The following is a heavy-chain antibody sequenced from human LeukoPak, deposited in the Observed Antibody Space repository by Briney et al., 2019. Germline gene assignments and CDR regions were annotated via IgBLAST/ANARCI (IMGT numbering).Heavy chain of an antibody. CDR3: ARGYDSSGQPPCLVN. J-gene: IGHJ4*02. CDR1: GFTVSSNY. CDR2: IYSGGST. D-gene: IGHD3-22*01. V-gene: IGHV3-53*01. Sequence: PGGSLRLSCAASGFTVSSNYMSWVRQAPGKGLEGVSVIYSGGSTYYADSVKGRFTISRDNSKNTLYLQMNSLRAEDTAVYYCARGYDSSGQPPCLVNWGQGTLVTVSS.